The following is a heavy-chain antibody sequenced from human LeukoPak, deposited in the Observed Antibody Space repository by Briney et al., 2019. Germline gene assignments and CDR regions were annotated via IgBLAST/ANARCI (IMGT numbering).Heavy chain of an antibody. J-gene: IGHJ3*02. CDR2: ISSSSVNI. CDR3: ATRNYYGSGPNGAFDM. V-gene: IGHV3-48*02. Sequence: GGSLRLSGAASGFSSSSYSMNGVRQPPGRGWGWISYISSSSVNIYYADSVKGRFTIARDNDKNSLYMQMNSLREEATAVYYCATRNYYGSGPNGAFDMGGRGTMVSVSS. D-gene: IGHD3-10*01. CDR1: GFSSSSYS.